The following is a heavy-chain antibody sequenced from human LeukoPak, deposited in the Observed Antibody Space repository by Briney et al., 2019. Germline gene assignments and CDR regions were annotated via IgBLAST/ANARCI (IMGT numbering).Heavy chain of an antibody. CDR2: IYYSGST. J-gene: IGHJ4*02. CDR3: ARRFCSGATCYSSLDY. CDR1: GGSISSYY. D-gene: IGHD2-15*01. V-gene: IGHV4-59*01. Sequence: SETLSLTCTVSGGSISSYYWSWIRQPPGKGLEWIGYIYYSGSTNYNPSLKSRVTISVDTSKNQFSLKLSSVTAADTAVYYCARRFCSGATCYSSLDYWGQGTLVTVSS.